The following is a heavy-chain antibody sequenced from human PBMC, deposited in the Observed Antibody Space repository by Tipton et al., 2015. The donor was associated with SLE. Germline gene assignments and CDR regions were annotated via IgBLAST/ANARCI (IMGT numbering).Heavy chain of an antibody. V-gene: IGHV4-34*01. Sequence: TLSLTCAVYHGSFSAYYWSWIRQPPGKGLEWIGEINHSGSTNYNPSLKSRVTISVDTSKNQFSLRLSSVTAADTAVYYCARDRGYCSRGSCYQDYYFDYWGQGTLVTVSS. D-gene: IGHD2-15*01. CDR3: ARDRGYCSRGSCYQDYYFDY. CDR2: INHSGST. CDR1: HGSFSAYY. J-gene: IGHJ4*02.